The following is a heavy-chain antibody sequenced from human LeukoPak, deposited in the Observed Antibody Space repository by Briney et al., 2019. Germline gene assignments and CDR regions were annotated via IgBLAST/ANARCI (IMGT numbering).Heavy chain of an antibody. CDR1: GFTFSSYA. V-gene: IGHV3-30*04. D-gene: IGHD4-17*01. J-gene: IGHJ6*02. CDR2: ISSDGSNK. Sequence: GRSLRLSCAASGFTFSSYAMHWVRQAPGKGLEWVAVISSDGSNKYYADSVKGRFTISRDNSKNTLYLQMNSLRAEDTAVYYCATLIIYGDYSRGGGMDVWGQGTTVTVSS. CDR3: ATLIIYGDYSRGGGMDV.